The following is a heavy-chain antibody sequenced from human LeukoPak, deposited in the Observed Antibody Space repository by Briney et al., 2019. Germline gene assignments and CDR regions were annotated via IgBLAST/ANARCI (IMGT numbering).Heavy chain of an antibody. D-gene: IGHD1-26*01. CDR1: GGSFSGYY. CDR3: ARLPPVWGATIDF. Sequence: SETLSLTCAVYGGSFSGYYWSWIRQPPGKGLEWIGEINHSGSTNYNPSLKSRVTISVDTSKNQFSLKLSSVTAADTAVYYCARLPPVWGATIDFWGQGTLVTVSS. CDR2: INHSGST. V-gene: IGHV4-34*01. J-gene: IGHJ4*02.